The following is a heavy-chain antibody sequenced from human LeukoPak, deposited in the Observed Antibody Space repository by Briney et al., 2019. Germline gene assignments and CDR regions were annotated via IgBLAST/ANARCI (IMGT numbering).Heavy chain of an antibody. V-gene: IGHV1-2*02. CDR3: ARDLHGDPDY. D-gene: IGHD4-17*01. CDR1: GYTFTGYY. J-gene: IGHJ4*02. Sequence: ASVKVSCKASGYTFTGYYMHWVRQAPGQGLEWMGWINPNSGGTNYAQKFQGRVTMTRDTSISTAYMELRSLRSDDTAVYYCARDLHGDPDYWGQGTLVTVSS. CDR2: INPNSGGT.